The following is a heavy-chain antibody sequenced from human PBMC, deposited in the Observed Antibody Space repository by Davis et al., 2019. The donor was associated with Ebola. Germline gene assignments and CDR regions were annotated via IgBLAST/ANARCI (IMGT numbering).Heavy chain of an antibody. Sequence: GGSLRLSCAASGFTFSRYTMNWVRQAPGKGLEWVSYISTGSSTMSYADSVKGRFTISRDNAKNSLYLQMNSLRAEDTAVYYCAKDRLVTAANYFDYWGQGSLVTVSS. CDR1: GFTFSRYT. V-gene: IGHV3-48*04. CDR3: AKDRLVTAANYFDY. CDR2: ISTGSSTM. J-gene: IGHJ4*02. D-gene: IGHD3-9*01.